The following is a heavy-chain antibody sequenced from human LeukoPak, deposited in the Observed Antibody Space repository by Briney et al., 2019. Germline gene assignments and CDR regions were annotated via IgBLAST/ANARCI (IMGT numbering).Heavy chain of an antibody. CDR2: ISYSGIT. D-gene: IGHD3-22*01. V-gene: IGHV4-39*07. CDR3: AREAVYYYDSSGYLDY. Sequence: SETLSLTCSVSGGSISSSDYYWGWIRQPPGKGLEWIGSISYSGITYYNPSFKSRVSISVDTSKNQFSLKLSSVTAADTAVYYCAREAVYYYDSSGYLDYWGQGTLVTVSS. CDR1: GGSISSSDYY. J-gene: IGHJ4*02.